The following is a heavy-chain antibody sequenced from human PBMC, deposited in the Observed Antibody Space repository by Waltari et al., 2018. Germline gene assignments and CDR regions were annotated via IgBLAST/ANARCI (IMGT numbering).Heavy chain of an antibody. Sequence: EVQLVESGGGLVKPGGSLRLSCAAPGFTFTLFSMNWVRQAPGRGLEWVSTSSSSGSYIYYADSVKGRFTISRDNAKNSVYLQMNSLRVDDTAVYYCTMAPDVPVRPTWGWGQGSLVTVSS. D-gene: IGHD7-27*01. CDR3: TMAPDVPVRPTWG. CDR1: GFTFTLFS. V-gene: IGHV3-21*06. CDR2: SSSSGSYI. J-gene: IGHJ4*02.